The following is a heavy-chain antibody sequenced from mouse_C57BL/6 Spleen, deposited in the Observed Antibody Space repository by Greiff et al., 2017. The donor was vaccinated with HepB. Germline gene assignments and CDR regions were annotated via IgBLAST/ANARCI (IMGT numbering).Heavy chain of an antibody. J-gene: IGHJ2*01. CDR2: ISSGSSTI. CDR3: ARKASPGTGYYFDY. CDR1: GFTFSDYG. V-gene: IGHV5-17*01. Sequence: EVQGVESGGGLVKPGGSLKLSCAASGFTFSDYGMHWVRQAPEKGLEWVAYISSGSSTIYYADTLKGRFTISRDNAKNTLFLQLTSLRSEDTAMYYCARKASPGTGYYFDYWGQGTTLTVSS. D-gene: IGHD4-1*01.